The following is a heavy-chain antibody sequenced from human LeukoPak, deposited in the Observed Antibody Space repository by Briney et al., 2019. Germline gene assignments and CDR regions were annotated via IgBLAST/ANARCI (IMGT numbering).Heavy chain of an antibody. J-gene: IGHJ4*02. Sequence: SETLSLTCSVSGDSTSSDYWGWIRQPAGKGLEWIGRIYTSGSTNYNPSPKSRVTMSVDTSKNQFSLKLSSVTAADTAVYYCARERIMITFGGVIVGDYFDYWGQGTLVTVSS. V-gene: IGHV4-4*07. CDR3: ARERIMITFGGVIVGDYFDY. D-gene: IGHD3-16*02. CDR1: GDSTSSDY. CDR2: IYTSGST.